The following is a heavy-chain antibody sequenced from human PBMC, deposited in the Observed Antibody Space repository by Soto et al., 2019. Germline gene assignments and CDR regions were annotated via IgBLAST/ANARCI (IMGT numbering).Heavy chain of an antibody. CDR2: INAGNGNT. J-gene: IGHJ4*02. CDR3: ARSIVVVTALDY. D-gene: IGHD2-21*02. V-gene: IGHV1-3*05. CDR1: GYTFTSYA. Sequence: QVKLVQSGAEEKKPGVSVKVSSKASGYTFTSYAMHWVRQAPGQRLEWMGWINAGNGNTKYSQRFQGRVTITRDTSASTAYMELSSLRSEDTAVYYCARSIVVVTALDYWGQGTLVTVSS.